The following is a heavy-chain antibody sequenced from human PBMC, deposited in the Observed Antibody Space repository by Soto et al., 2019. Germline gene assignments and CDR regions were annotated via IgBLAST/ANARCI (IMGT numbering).Heavy chain of an antibody. Sequence: ASVKVSCKTSGYTFTSYDINWVRQAPGQGLEWVGWMNTNSDDTRSAQKFRGRLTLTRDKSMRAVYMKLSNLRPDDSAVYYCAREWSAAGHFYGMDVWGQGATVTVSS. V-gene: IGHV1-8*01. CDR1: GYTFTSYD. D-gene: IGHD6-13*01. CDR3: AREWSAAGHFYGMDV. J-gene: IGHJ6*02. CDR2: MNTNSDDT.